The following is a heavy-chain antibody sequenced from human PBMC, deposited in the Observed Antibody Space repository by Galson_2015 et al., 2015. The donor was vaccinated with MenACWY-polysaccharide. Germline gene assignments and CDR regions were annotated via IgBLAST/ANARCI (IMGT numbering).Heavy chain of an antibody. Sequence: LSLTCTVSGGSTSSYYWTWIRQPPGKGLEWIGYVSFNGNTNYHPSLKGRVTMSTDSSKRQFFLNLTAVTAADTAVYYCARDRFGYFDY. CDR2: VSFNGNT. D-gene: IGHD2-2*03. J-gene: IGHJ4*01. CDR1: GGSTSSYY. V-gene: IGHV4-59*01. CDR3: ARDRFGYFDY.